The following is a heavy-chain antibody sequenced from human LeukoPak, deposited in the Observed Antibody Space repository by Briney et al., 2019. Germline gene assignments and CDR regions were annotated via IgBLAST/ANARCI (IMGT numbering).Heavy chain of an antibody. D-gene: IGHD3-10*01. V-gene: IGHV3-48*03. CDR1: RFTFSSYE. CDR3: ARDRLRITMVRGSFDY. Sequence: GGSLRLSCAASRFTFSSYEMNWVRQAPGKGLEWVSYISDSGSSIYYADSVKGRFTMSRDNAKNLLYLQMNSLRAEDTAVYYCARDRLRITMVRGSFDYWGQGTLVTVSS. CDR2: ISDSGSSI. J-gene: IGHJ4*02.